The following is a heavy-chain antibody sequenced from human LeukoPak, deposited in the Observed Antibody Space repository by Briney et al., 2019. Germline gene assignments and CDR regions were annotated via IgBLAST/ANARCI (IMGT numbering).Heavy chain of an antibody. J-gene: IGHJ4*02. CDR2: INHSGSN. D-gene: IGHD2-15*01. CDR1: GESFNGYY. CDR3: ATSTQESRYCIDGSCYGFLRY. V-gene: IGHV4-34*01. Sequence: PSETLSLTCAVYGESFNGYYWTWIRQPPGKGLVWIGEINHSGSNRYHPPLKSRITISEEPSKNTFSLHMSPVAAAAPAVYYCATSTQESRYCIDGSCYGFLRYWGQGTLVTVSS.